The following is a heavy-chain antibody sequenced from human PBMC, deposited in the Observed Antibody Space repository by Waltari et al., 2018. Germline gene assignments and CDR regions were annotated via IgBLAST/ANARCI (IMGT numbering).Heavy chain of an antibody. CDR1: GFTFSSYA. D-gene: IGHD2-2*01. CDR2: ISYDGSNK. CDR3: ARASSYCSSTSCFIYFDY. Sequence: QVQLVESGGGVVQPGRSLRLSCAASGFTFSSYAMHWVRQAPGKGLEWVAVISYDGSNKYYADSVKGRFTISRDNSKNTLYLQMNSLRAEDTAVYYCARASSYCSSTSCFIYFDYWGQGTLVTVSS. J-gene: IGHJ4*02. V-gene: IGHV3-30-3*01.